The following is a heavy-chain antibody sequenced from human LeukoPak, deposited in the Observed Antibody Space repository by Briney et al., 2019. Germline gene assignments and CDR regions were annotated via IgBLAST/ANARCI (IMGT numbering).Heavy chain of an antibody. CDR2: IKQDGSEK. D-gene: IGHD6-6*01. CDR3: ARVRSIAARGDAFDI. CDR1: GFTFSSYW. J-gene: IGHJ3*02. V-gene: IGHV3-7*01. Sequence: GGSLRLSCAVSGFTFSSYWMSWVRQAPGKGLEWVANIKQDGSEKYYVDSVKGRFTIPRDNAKNSLYLQMNSLRAEDTAVYYCARVRSIAARGDAFDIWGQGTMVTVSS.